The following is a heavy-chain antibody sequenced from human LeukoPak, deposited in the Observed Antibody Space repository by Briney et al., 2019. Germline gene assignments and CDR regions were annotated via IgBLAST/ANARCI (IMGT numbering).Heavy chain of an antibody. CDR1: GFTFSSYD. D-gene: IGHD3-10*01. Sequence: GGSLRLSCAASGFTFSSYDMSWVRQAPGKGLEWVSAISGSGGSTYYADSVKGRFTISRDNSKNTLYLQMNSLRAEDTAVYYCAKKPAHDYYGSGSDGPFYFDYWGQGTLVTVSS. CDR3: AKKPAHDYYGSGSDGPFYFDY. CDR2: ISGSGGST. V-gene: IGHV3-23*01. J-gene: IGHJ4*02.